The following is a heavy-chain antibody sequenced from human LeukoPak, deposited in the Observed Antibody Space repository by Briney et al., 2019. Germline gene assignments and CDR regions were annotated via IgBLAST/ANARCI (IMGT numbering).Heavy chain of an antibody. CDR3: ARGPTTTVTKSWFDP. CDR2: SNAGNGNT. J-gene: IGHJ5*02. D-gene: IGHD4-17*01. CDR1: GYTFSRYA. Sequence: ASVKVSCKASGYTFSRYAIHWVRQAPGQSLEGMGWSNAGNGNTIDSQKFQGTVTITRATSANTAYMELSSLRSEDTAVYYCARGPTTTVTKSWFDPWGQGTLVTVSS. V-gene: IGHV1-3*01.